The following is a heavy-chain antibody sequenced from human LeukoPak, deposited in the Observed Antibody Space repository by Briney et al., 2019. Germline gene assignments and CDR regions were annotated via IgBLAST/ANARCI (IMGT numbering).Heavy chain of an antibody. CDR1: GYTFTNYY. CDR3: ARIRDGYNDAYDV. CDR2: ISPGGGNT. J-gene: IGHJ3*01. Sequence: APVKVSCKASGYTFTNYYMHWVRQAPGQGLEWMGLISPGGGNTNYAQNFQGRVTMTRDTSTSTVYMELSSLRSEDTAIYYCARIRDGYNDAYDVWGQGTVVTVPS. V-gene: IGHV1-46*01. D-gene: IGHD5-24*01.